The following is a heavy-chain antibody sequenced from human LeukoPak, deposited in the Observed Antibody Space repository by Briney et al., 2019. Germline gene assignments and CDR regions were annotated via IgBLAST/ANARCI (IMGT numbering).Heavy chain of an antibody. J-gene: IGHJ4*02. CDR2: ISSSSSFI. V-gene: IGHV3-21*01. D-gene: IGHD5-12*01. Sequence: GGSLRLSCAASGFTFSNYAMNWVRQAPGKGLEWVSSISSSSSFIYYADSLKGRFTISRDNANNSLFLQMNSLRAEDTAVYYCARDPATGYDRDIRFDYWGQGTLVTVSS. CDR3: ARDPATGYDRDIRFDY. CDR1: GFTFSNYA.